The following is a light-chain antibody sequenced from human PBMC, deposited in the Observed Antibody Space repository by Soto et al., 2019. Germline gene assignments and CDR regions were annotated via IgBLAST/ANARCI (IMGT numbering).Light chain of an antibody. Sequence: DVQMTQSPSTLSGSVGDRVTITSRASQTISSWLAWYQQKPGKAPKLLIYKASTLKSGVPSMFSGSGSGTEFTLTISSLQPDDFATYYCQHYNSYSEAFGQGTKVDI. CDR1: QTISSW. V-gene: IGKV1-5*03. CDR3: QHYNSYSEA. J-gene: IGKJ1*01. CDR2: KAS.